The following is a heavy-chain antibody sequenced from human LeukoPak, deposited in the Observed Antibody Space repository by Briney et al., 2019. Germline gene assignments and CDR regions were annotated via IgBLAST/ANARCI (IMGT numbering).Heavy chain of an antibody. Sequence: PSETLSLTCTVSGGSISSGGYYWRWIRQHPGKGLEWIVYIYYSGSPYYNPSLKSRVTISVDTSKNQFSLKLSSVTAADTAVYYCARATGSITIFGVVTGGNWFDPWGQGTLVTVSS. D-gene: IGHD3-3*01. J-gene: IGHJ5*02. CDR2: IYYSGSP. CDR3: ARATGSITIFGVVTGGNWFDP. CDR1: GGSISSGGYY. V-gene: IGHV4-31*03.